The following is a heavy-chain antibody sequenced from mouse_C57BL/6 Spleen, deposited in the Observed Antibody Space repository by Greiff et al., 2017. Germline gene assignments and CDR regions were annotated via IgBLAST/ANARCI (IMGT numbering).Heavy chain of an antibody. D-gene: IGHD1-1*01. J-gene: IGHJ3*01. CDR2: IDPSDSCT. CDR1: GYTFTSYW. Sequence: QVQLQQPGAELVKPGASVKLSCKASGYTFTSYWMQWVKQRPGQGLEWIGEIDPSDSCTNYNQQFKGKATLTVDTSSSTAYMQLSSLTSEDSAIYYCARVLRYPWFAYWGQGTLVTVSA. CDR3: ARVLRYPWFAY. V-gene: IGHV1-50*01.